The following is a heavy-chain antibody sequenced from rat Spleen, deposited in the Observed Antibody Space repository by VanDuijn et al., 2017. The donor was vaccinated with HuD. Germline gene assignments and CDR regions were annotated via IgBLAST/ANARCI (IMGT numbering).Heavy chain of an antibody. Sequence: EVQLVESDGGLVQPGRSLKLSCAASGFTFSDYYMAWVRQAPTKGLEWVATISYDGSSTYYRDSVKGRFTISRDNAKSTLYLQMDSLRSEDTATYYCARGGALGDYWGQGVMVTVSS. J-gene: IGHJ2*01. CDR1: GFTFSDYY. CDR3: ARGGALGDY. D-gene: IGHD5-1*01. V-gene: IGHV5-29*01. CDR2: ISYDGSST.